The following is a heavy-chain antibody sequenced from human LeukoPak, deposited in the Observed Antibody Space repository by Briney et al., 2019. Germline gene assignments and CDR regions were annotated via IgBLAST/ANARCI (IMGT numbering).Heavy chain of an antibody. Sequence: KPSETLSLTCADSGYSISSGYYWGWIRQPPGKGLEWIGSIYHSGSTYYNPSLKSRVTISVDTSKNQFSLKLSSGTAADTAVYYCATRGYSYGQYYFDYWGQGTLVTVSS. CDR1: GYSISSGYY. D-gene: IGHD5-18*01. V-gene: IGHV4-38-2*01. CDR2: IYHSGST. CDR3: ATRGYSYGQYYFDY. J-gene: IGHJ4*02.